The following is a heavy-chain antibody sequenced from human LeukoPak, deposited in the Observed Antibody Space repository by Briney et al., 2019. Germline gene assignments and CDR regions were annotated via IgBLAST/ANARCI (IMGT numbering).Heavy chain of an antibody. D-gene: IGHD1-26*01. J-gene: IGHJ5*02. CDR1: GFTFSSYS. Sequence: GGSLRLSCAASGFTFSSYSMNWVRQAPGKGLEWVSSISSSSSYIYYADSVKGRFTISRDNAKNSLYLQMNSLRAEDTAVYYCARALVGARVDWFDLWGQGTLVTVSS. CDR2: ISSSSSYI. V-gene: IGHV3-21*01. CDR3: ARALVGARVDWFDL.